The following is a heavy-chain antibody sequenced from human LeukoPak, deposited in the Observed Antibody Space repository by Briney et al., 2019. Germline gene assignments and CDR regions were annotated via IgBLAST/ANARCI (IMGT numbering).Heavy chain of an antibody. V-gene: IGHV4-4*07. D-gene: IGHD3-10*01. J-gene: IGHJ4*02. CDR1: GGSISSFY. CDR3: ARDGDYYGSGSSWDY. CDR2: IYTSGST. Sequence: SETLSLTCTVSGGSISSFYWSWIRQPAGKGLEWIGRIYTSGSTYYNPSLKSRVTISVDTSKNQFSLKLSSVTAADTAVYYCARDGDYYGSGSSWDYWGQGTLVTVSS.